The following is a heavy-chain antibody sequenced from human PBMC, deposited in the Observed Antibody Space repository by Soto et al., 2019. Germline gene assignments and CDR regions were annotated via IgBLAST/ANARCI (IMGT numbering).Heavy chain of an antibody. V-gene: IGHV4-61*01. CDR3: ASQQESHNGSGSYLIDY. CDR2: IYYSGST. CDR1: GASVSSGSYY. J-gene: IGHJ4*02. Sequence: QVQLQESGPGLVKPSETLSLTCAVSGASVSSGSYYWSWIRQPPGKTLEWIGYIYYSGSTNYNPSLKSRVTISVDMSKNQFSLKLTSVTAADTAVYYCASQQESHNGSGSYLIDYWGQGTLVTVSS. D-gene: IGHD3-10*01.